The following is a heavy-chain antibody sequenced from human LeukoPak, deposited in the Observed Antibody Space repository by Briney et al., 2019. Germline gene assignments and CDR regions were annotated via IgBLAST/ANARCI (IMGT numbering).Heavy chain of an antibody. CDR3: ARALGGSPFDY. D-gene: IGHD2-15*01. Sequence: SETLSLTCTVSGGSISSGGSYWSWIRQHPGKGLEWIGYIYYSGSTYYNPSLKSRVTISVDTSKNQFSLKLSSVTAADTAVYYCARALGGSPFDYWGQGTLVTVSS. CDR2: IYYSGST. J-gene: IGHJ4*02. CDR1: GGSISSGGSY. V-gene: IGHV4-31*03.